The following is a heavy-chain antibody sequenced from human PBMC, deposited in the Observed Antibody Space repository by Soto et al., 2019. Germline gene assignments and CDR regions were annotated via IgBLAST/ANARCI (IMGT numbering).Heavy chain of an antibody. J-gene: IGHJ6*02. Sequence: QMQLQESGPGVVKPSETLSLTCTVSGASISTYYWTWIRQAPGKGLEWIGYLYYGGNTNYNPSLKSRVTMSVDTSKNHFYLTLTSATAADTAVYFCARGGSEGGLDVWGQGTTVAVSS. CDR3: ARGGSEGGLDV. D-gene: IGHD3-10*01. CDR2: LYYGGNT. CDR1: GASISTYY. V-gene: IGHV4-59*01.